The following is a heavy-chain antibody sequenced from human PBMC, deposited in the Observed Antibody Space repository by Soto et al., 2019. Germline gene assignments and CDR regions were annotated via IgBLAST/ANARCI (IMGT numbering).Heavy chain of an antibody. D-gene: IGHD6-25*01. V-gene: IGHV3-7*03. CDR1: GFTFSDYW. J-gene: IGHJ4*02. CDR3: AKDAAYYFDY. CDR2: IKQDGSEQ. Sequence: GGSLRLSCAASGFTFSDYWMNWVRQAPEKGLEWVAQIKQDGSEQYYVDSVRGRFTISRDNAKNSLYLRMSSLRPEDTALYYRAKDAAYYFDYWGQGTLVTVSS.